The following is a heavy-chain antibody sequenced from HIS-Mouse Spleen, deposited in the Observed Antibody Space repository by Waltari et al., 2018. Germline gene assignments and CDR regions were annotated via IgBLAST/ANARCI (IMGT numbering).Heavy chain of an antibody. D-gene: IGHD1-20*01. J-gene: IGHJ4*02. CDR2: ISYDGRKK. V-gene: IGHV3-30-3*01. CDR3: ARDHRNNWAIRD. Sequence: QVQLVESGGGVVQPGRSLRLSCSASGFTFSSYAMPWVRQAPGKGLDWFAVISYDGRKKSYADSVKGRFTISRDNSKNTLYLQMNSLRAEDTAVYYCARDHRNNWAIRDWGQGTLVTVSS. CDR1: GFTFSSYA.